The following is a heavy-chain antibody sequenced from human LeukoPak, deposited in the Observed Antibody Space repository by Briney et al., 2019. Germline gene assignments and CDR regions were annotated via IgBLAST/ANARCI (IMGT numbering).Heavy chain of an antibody. J-gene: IGHJ4*02. V-gene: IGHV1-18*01. CDR2: ISAYNGNT. D-gene: IGHD6-19*01. Sequence: ASVKVSCKASGYTFTSYGISWVRQAPGQGLEWMGWISAYNGNTNYAQKLQGRVTMTTDTSTSTAYMELRSLRSDDTAVYYCAREAHMKQWPSLLLYYFDYWGQGTLVTVSS. CDR1: GYTFTSYG. CDR3: AREAHMKQWPSLLLYYFDY.